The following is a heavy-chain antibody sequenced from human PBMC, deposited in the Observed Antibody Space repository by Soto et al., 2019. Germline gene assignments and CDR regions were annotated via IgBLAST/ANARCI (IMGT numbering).Heavy chain of an antibody. J-gene: IGHJ4*02. CDR1: GGSFSGYY. Sequence: PSETLSLTCAVYGGSFSGYYWSWIRQPPGKGLEWIGEINHSGSTNYNPSLKSRVTISVDTSKNQFSLKLSSVTAADTAVYYCARGVATISLSHSDYWGQGTLVTVSS. D-gene: IGHD5-12*01. V-gene: IGHV4-34*01. CDR2: INHSGST. CDR3: ARGVATISLSHSDY.